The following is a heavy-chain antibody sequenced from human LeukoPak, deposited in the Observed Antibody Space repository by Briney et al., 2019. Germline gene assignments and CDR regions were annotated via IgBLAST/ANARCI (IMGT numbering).Heavy chain of an antibody. V-gene: IGHV3-53*01. CDR1: GLTVSGKH. J-gene: IGHJ4*02. D-gene: IGHD2-2*01. CDR3: AARDCSITACSAGVFDY. Sequence: GGSLRLSCAASGLTVSGKHMSWVRQAPGKGLEWVSSVYTGGSTYYADSVKGRFTISRDNTRNTLHLQMDSLRADDTAVYYCAARDCSITACSAGVFDYWGQGTLVTVSS. CDR2: VYTGGST.